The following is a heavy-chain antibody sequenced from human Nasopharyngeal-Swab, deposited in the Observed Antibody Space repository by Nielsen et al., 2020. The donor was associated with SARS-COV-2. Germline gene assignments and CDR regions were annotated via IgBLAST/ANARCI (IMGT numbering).Heavy chain of an antibody. CDR1: GYTFTSYA. CDR2: INAGNGNT. Sequence: ASVKVSCKASGYTFTSYAMHWVRQAPGQRLEWMGWINAGNGNTKYSQKFQGRVTMTTDTSTSTAYMELSSLRSDDTAVYYCARDLRSTLYYFDLWGQGTPVTVSS. J-gene: IGHJ4*02. V-gene: IGHV1-3*01. D-gene: IGHD2-2*02. CDR3: ARDLRSTLYYFDL.